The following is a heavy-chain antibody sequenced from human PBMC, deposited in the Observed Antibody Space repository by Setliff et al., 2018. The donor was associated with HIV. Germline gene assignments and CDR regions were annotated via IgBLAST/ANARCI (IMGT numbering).Heavy chain of an antibody. CDR2: ISDSGST. D-gene: IGHD3-9*01. Sequence: PSETLSLTCSVSDGSFSDYYWNWIRQPPGKGLELIGYISDSGSTNYNPSRKSRVTISVDTSKNQFSLNLTSVTAADTAVYYFARGEKPFVLRYSAPHTGYYYYMDVWGKGTTVTVSS. CDR1: DGSFSDYY. V-gene: IGHV4-59*01. CDR3: ARGEKPFVLRYSAPHTGYYYYMDV. J-gene: IGHJ6*03.